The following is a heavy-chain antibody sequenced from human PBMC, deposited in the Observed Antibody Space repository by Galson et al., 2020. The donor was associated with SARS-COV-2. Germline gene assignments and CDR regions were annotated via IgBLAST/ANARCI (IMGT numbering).Heavy chain of an antibody. V-gene: IGHV3-30*04. CDR3: ARETFDSSASYFDY. D-gene: IGHD3-22*01. CDR1: GFTFRNYA. J-gene: IGHJ4*02. CDR2: ISYDGNNK. Sequence: GESLKISCAASGFTFRNYAMHWVRQAPGKGLEWVSIISYDGNNKHIDSVKGRFTISRDNSKNTLYLQMNSLRPEDTAVYYCARETFDSSASYFDYWGQGTLVTVSS.